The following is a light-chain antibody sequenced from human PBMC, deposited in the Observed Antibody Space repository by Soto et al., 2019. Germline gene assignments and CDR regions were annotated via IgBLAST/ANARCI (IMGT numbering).Light chain of an antibody. CDR1: QSVSSN. CDR3: QQYNNWPPVT. J-gene: IGKJ5*01. CDR2: GAS. Sequence: EIVMMQSPATLSVSPGERVTLSCRASQSVSSNLAWYQQKSGQAPRLLIYGASTRATGIPARFSGSGSGTEFTLTISSLQSEYFAIYSCQQYNNWPPVTFGQGTRLEIK. V-gene: IGKV3-15*01.